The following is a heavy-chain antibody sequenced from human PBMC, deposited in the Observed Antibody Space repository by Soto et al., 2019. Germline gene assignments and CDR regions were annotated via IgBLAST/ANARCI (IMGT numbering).Heavy chain of an antibody. V-gene: IGHV3-23*01. CDR3: AHILLWFGELGGFDD. J-gene: IGHJ4*02. CDR2: ISGSGGST. D-gene: IGHD3-10*01. Sequence: GGSLRLSCAASGFTFSSYAMSWVRQAPGKGLEWVSAISGSGGSTYYADSVKGRFTISRDNSKNTLYLQMNSLRAEDTAVYYCAHILLWFGELGGFDDWGQGPLVTVPS. CDR1: GFTFSSYA.